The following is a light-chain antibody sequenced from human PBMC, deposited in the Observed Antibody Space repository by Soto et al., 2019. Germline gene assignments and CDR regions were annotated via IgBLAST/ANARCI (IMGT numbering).Light chain of an antibody. J-gene: IGLJ2*01. CDR3: LVSYTSGRPV. Sequence: QAVVTQEPSLTVSPGGTVPLTCGSSPGAVTSGHYPSWLQQKPGQAPKTLIYGTTNKQSWTAARFSGSLLGGKAALTLSGAQPEDEADYYCLVSYTSGRPVFGGGTKLTVL. V-gene: IGLV7-46*01. CDR2: GTT. CDR1: PGAVTSGHY.